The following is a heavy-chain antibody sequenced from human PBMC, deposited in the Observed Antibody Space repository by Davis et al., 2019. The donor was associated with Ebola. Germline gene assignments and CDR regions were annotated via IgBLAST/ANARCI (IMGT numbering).Heavy chain of an antibody. CDR1: GFTFSDYY. CDR3: ATERVGIKLWFPTPNFHY. J-gene: IGHJ4*02. Sequence: PGGSLRLSCAASGFTFSDYYMSWIRQAPGKGLEWVSYISSRSSYTDYADSVKGRFTISRDNAKNSLLLQMNSLRVEDTAVYYCATERVGIKLWFPTPNFHYWSQGNLVTVSS. D-gene: IGHD5-18*01. V-gene: IGHV3-11*03. CDR2: ISSRSSYT.